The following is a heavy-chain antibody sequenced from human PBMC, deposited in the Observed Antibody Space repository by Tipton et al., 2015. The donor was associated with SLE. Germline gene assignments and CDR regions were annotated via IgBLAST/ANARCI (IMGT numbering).Heavy chain of an antibody. CDR3: ARSRPGIAAEEDYFDY. J-gene: IGHJ4*02. Sequence: QSGPEVKKPGASVKVSCKASGYTFTSYAMNWVRQAPGQGLEWMGWINTNTGNPTYAQGFTGRFVFSLDTSVSTAYLQSSSLKAEDTAVYYGARSRPGIAAEEDYFDYWGQGTLVTVSS. CDR2: INTNTGNP. CDR1: GYTFTSYA. D-gene: IGHD6-13*01. V-gene: IGHV7-4-1*02.